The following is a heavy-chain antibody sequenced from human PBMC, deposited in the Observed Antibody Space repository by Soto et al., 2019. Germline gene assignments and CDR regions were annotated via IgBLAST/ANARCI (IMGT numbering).Heavy chain of an antibody. Sequence: SETLSLTCTVSGGSISSGGYYWSWIRQHPGKGLEWIGYIYYSGSTYYNPSLKSRVTISVDTSKNQFSLKLSSVTAAGTAVYYCARDSKLRLYGMDVWGQGTTVTVSS. D-gene: IGHD3-3*01. CDR1: GGSISSGGYY. CDR3: ARDSKLRLYGMDV. CDR2: IYYSGST. V-gene: IGHV4-31*03. J-gene: IGHJ6*02.